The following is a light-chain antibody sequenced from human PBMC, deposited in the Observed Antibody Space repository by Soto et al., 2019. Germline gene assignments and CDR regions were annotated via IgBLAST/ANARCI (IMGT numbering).Light chain of an antibody. J-gene: IGKJ4*01. V-gene: IGKV3-11*01. Sequence: EIVLTQSPNTLSLSPGERATLSCRASQNVHNWVAWYQQKPGQAPRLLIYNAFSRATGIPARFSGSGSGTDFTLTISSLEPEDSAVYYCQHRNDWPITFGGGTKVEIK. CDR1: QNVHNW. CDR2: NAF. CDR3: QHRNDWPIT.